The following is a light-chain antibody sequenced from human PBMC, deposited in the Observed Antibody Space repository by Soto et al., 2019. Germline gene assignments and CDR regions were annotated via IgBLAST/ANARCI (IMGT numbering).Light chain of an antibody. V-gene: IGLV2-8*01. Sequence: QSALTQPPSASVSPGQSVTISCTGTSSDVGGYNSVSWYQHHPGKAPKLMIYEVSKRPSGVPDRFSGSKSANTASLTVSGLLAEDEADYYCSSYAGSNNYVFGTGTKVTVL. CDR1: SSDVGGYNS. CDR3: SSYAGSNNYV. J-gene: IGLJ1*01. CDR2: EVS.